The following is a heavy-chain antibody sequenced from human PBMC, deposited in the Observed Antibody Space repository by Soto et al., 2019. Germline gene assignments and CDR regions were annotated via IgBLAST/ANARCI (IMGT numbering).Heavy chain of an antibody. CDR1: GYTFTGYY. V-gene: IGHV1-2*04. D-gene: IGHD6-6*01. J-gene: IGHJ3*02. Sequence: ASVKVSCKASGYTFTGYYMHWVRQAPGQGLEWMGWINPNSGGTNYAQKFQGWVTMTRDTSISTAYMELSRLRSDDTAVYYCARGGFGSSSVGGAFDIWGQGTMVTVSS. CDR2: INPNSGGT. CDR3: ARGGFGSSSVGGAFDI.